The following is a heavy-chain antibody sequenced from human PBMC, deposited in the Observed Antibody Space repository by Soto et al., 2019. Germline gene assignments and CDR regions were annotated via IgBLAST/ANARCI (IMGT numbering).Heavy chain of an antibody. CDR1: GGTFSSYA. CDR2: IIPIFGTA. V-gene: IGHV1-69*13. Sequence: ASVKVSCKASGGTFSSYAISWVRQAPGQGLEWMGGIIPIFGTANYAQKFQGRVTITADESTSTAYMELSSLRSEDTAVYYCAIDIVVVPAALSPNWFDPWGQGTLVTVSS. CDR3: AIDIVVVPAALSPNWFDP. D-gene: IGHD2-2*01. J-gene: IGHJ5*02.